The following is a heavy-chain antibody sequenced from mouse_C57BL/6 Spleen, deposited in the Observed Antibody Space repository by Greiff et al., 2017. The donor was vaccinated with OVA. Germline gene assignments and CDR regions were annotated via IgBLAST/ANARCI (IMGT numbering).Heavy chain of an antibody. CDR2: IDPENGDT. J-gene: IGHJ3*01. V-gene: IGHV14-4*01. Sequence: EVQLQHSGAELVRPGASVKLSCTASGFNIKDDYMHWVKQRPEQGLEWIGWIDPENGDTEYASKFQGKATITADTSSNTAYLQLSSLTSEDTAVYYCTRGRRVPCAYWGQGTLVTVSA. CDR1: GFNIKDDY. CDR3: TRGRRVPCAY. D-gene: IGHD2-14*01.